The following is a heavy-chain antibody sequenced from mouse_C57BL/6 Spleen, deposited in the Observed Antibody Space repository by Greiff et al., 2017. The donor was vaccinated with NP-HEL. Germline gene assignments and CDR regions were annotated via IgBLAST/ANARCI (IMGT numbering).Heavy chain of an antibody. CDR2: IDPSDSYT. Sequence: QVHVKQPGAELVKPGASVKLSCKASGYTFTSYWMQWVKQRPGQGLEWIGEIDPSDSYTNYNQKFKGKATLTVDTSSSTAYMQLSSLTSEDSAVYYCARGQLRLPFAYWGQGTLVTVSA. CDR3: ARGQLRLPFAY. CDR1: GYTFTSYW. J-gene: IGHJ3*01. D-gene: IGHD3-2*02. V-gene: IGHV1-50*01.